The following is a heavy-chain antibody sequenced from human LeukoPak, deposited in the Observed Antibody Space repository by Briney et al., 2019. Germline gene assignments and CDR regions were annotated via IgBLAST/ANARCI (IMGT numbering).Heavy chain of an antibody. D-gene: IGHD1-26*01. Sequence: SETLSLTCAVYGGSFSGYYWSWIRQPPGKGLEWIGEINHSGSTNYNPSLKSRVTISVDTSKNQFSLKLSSVTAADTVVYYCARGLPTIDSGSYYYYYGMDVWGQGTTVTVSS. J-gene: IGHJ6*02. CDR3: ARGLPTIDSGSYYYYYGMDV. V-gene: IGHV4-34*01. CDR2: INHSGST. CDR1: GGSFSGYY.